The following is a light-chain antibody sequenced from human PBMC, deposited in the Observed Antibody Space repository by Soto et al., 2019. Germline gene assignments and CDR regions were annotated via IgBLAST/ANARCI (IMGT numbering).Light chain of an antibody. CDR1: EGINIY. Sequence: DIQLTQSPPSLSASVGDRVTIICRASEGINIYLAWFQQKPGKAHKSLIYGANSLQRGVQSRFSGSGGDTDFSLTIRSLQPEDIATYYCKQYQRYPPSFGGGTKVDIK. V-gene: IGKV1-16*01. J-gene: IGKJ4*01. CDR3: KQYQRYPPS. CDR2: GAN.